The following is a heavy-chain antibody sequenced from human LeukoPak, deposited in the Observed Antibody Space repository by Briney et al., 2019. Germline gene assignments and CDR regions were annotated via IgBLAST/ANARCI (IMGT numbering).Heavy chain of an antibody. CDR2: ISAYDGNT. J-gene: IGHJ5*02. V-gene: IGHV1-18*01. D-gene: IGHD3-3*01. CDR3: ARDQSHYDFGSGYSHSEQNWFDP. Sequence: ASVKVSCKASGYTFTSYGISWVRQAPGQGLEWMGWISAYDGNTNYAQKLQRRVTMTTDTSTSTAYMELRSLRSDDTAVYYCARDQSHYDFGSGYSHSEQNWFDPWGQGTLVTVSS. CDR1: GYTFTSYG.